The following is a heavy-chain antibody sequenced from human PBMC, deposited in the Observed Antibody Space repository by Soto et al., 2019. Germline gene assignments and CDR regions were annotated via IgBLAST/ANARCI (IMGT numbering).Heavy chain of an antibody. J-gene: IGHJ4*02. CDR1: GFSLTTRGVA. CDR3: AHRSRGYAYYFDQ. V-gene: IGHV2-5*02. Sequence: ESGPALVRPTQTLTLTCSFSGFSLTTRGVAVGWIRQPPGKALECLALIFWDDDKWYSPSLRSRLTITEDTSKNQVVLTLTNMDPVDTATYYCAHRSRGYAYYFDQWGQGTLVTVSS. CDR2: IFWDDDK. D-gene: IGHD5-12*01.